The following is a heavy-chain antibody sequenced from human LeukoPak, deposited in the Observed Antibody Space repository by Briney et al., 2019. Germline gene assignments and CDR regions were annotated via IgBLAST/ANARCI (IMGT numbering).Heavy chain of an antibody. J-gene: IGHJ4*02. CDR3: ARGRVAVAGTRYYFDY. V-gene: IGHV4-34*01. CDR1: GGSFSGYY. Sequence: SETLSLTCAVYGGSFSGYYWSWIRQPPVKGLEWIGEINHSGSTNYNPSLKSRVTISVDTSKNQFSLKLSSVTAADTAVYYCARGRVAVAGTRYYFDYWGQGTLVTVSS. D-gene: IGHD6-19*01. CDR2: INHSGST.